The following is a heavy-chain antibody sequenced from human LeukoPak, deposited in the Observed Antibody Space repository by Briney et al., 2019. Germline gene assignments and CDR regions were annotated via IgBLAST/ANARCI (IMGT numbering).Heavy chain of an antibody. V-gene: IGHV1-69*05. CDR1: GGTFSSYA. CDR2: IIPIFGTA. D-gene: IGHD6-13*01. Sequence: SVKVSCKASGGTFSSYAISWVRQAPGQGLEWMGRIIPIFGTANYAQKFQGRVTITTDESTSTAYMELSSLRSEDTAVYYCARGEGQLDSNFDYWGQGTLVTVSS. J-gene: IGHJ4*02. CDR3: ARGEGQLDSNFDY.